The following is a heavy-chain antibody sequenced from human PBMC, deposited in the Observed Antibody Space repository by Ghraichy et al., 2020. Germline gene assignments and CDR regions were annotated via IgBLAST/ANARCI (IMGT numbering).Heavy chain of an antibody. CDR1: GFTFSSYA. CDR3: AYGDITLDY. Sequence: GESLNISCAASGFTFSSYAMSWVRQAPGKGLEWVSAISGSGGSTYYADSVKGRFTISRDNSKNTLYLQMNSLRAEDTAVYYCAYGDITLDYWGQGTLVTVSS. D-gene: IGHD4-17*01. V-gene: IGHV3-23*01. J-gene: IGHJ4*02. CDR2: ISGSGGST.